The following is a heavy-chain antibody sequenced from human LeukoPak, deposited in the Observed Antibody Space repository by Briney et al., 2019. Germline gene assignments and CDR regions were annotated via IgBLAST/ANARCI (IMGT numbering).Heavy chain of an antibody. CDR2: IYHSGST. D-gene: IGHD3-22*01. CDR3: ASPYSSAVRSYMDV. Sequence: KSSETLSLTCAVSGGSISSSNWWSWVRQPPGKGLEWIGEIYHSGSTNYNPSLKSRVTISVDKSKNQFSLKLSSVTAADTAVYYCASPYSSAVRSYMDVWGKGTTVTVSS. CDR1: GGSISSSNW. J-gene: IGHJ6*03. V-gene: IGHV4-4*02.